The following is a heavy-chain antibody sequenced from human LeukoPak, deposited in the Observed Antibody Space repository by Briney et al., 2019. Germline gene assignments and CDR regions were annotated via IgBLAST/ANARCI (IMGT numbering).Heavy chain of an antibody. CDR3: ARVVRQLWRPQAKAPHY. V-gene: IGHV1-18*01. CDR1: GYTFTSYG. CDR2: ISAYNGNT. J-gene: IGHJ4*02. Sequence: ASVKVSCKASGYTFTSYGISWVRQAPGQGLEWMGWISAYNGNTNYAQKLQGRVTMTTDTSTSTAYMELRSLRSDDTAVYYWARVVRQLWRPQAKAPHYWGQGTLVTVFS. D-gene: IGHD5-18*01.